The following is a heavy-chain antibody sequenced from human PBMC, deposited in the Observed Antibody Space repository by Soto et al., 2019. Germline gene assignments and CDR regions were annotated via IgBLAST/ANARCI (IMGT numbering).Heavy chain of an antibody. D-gene: IGHD4-4*01. CDR2: IYWDDDK. CDR3: AHSTLTTVTHYYFDY. V-gene: IGHV2-5*02. J-gene: IGHJ4*02. Sequence: QITLKESGPTLVKPTQTLTLTCTFSGFSLSTSGMSVGWIRQPPGKALEWLALIYWDDDKRYSPSLKSRLTITKDTSKNQVVLTMANMDPVDTATYFCAHSTLTTVTHYYFDYWGQGTLVTVSS. CDR1: GFSLSTSGMS.